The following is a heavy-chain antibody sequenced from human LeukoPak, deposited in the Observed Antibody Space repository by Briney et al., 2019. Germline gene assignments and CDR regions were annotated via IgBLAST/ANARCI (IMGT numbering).Heavy chain of an antibody. CDR2: IKYDGSKI. CDR1: GMTFDRHG. CDR3: AKDTIFTVDPFHY. J-gene: IGHJ4*02. D-gene: IGHD3-3*01. V-gene: IGHV3-30*02. Sequence: PGGPLRLSCVVSGMTFDRHGMHWVRQPPGKGLEWLAFIKYDGSKIEYEDSVKGRFTVSRDNPKNTLYLEMNSLSAEDTAVYYCAKDTIFTVDPFHYWGQGTLVTVSS.